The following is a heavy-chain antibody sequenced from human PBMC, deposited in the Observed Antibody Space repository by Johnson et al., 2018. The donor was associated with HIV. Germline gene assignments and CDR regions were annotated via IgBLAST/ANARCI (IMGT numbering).Heavy chain of an antibody. CDR2: ISWNSGSI. CDR3: AKDRWLRLPGAEFFCDI. J-gene: IGHJ3*02. V-gene: IGHV3-9*01. Sequence: VQLVESGGGVVQPGRSLRLSCAASGFTFSSYAMHWVRQAPGKGLEWVSGISWNSGSIGFVDSVRGRFTISRDNGKNSLYLQMNTLRVEDTAVYYCAKDRWLRLPGAEFFCDIWGQGTMVTVSS. D-gene: IGHD5-12*01. CDR1: GFTFSSYA.